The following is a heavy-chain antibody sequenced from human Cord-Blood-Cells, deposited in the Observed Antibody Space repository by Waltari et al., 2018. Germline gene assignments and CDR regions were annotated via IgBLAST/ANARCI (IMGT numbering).Heavy chain of an antibody. J-gene: IGHJ4*02. V-gene: IGHV1-69*01. D-gene: IGHD2-15*01. CDR1: GGTFSSYT. CDR2: IIPIVGTA. Sequence: QVQLVQSGAEVKKPGSSVKVSCKASGGTFSSYTISWVRQAPGQGLEWMGGIIPIVGTANYAQKFQGRVTITADESTSTAYMELSSLRSEDTAVYYCARGGYCSGGSCYEDYWGQGTLVTVSS. CDR3: ARGGYCSGGSCYEDY.